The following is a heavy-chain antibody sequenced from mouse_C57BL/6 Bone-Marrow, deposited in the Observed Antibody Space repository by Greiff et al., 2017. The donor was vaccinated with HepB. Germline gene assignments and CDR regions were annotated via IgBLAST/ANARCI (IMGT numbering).Heavy chain of an antibody. J-gene: IGHJ1*03. CDR3: ARGSITTVVAHWYFDV. Sequence: QVQLQQSGAELARPGASVKLSCKASGYTFTSYGISWVKQRTGQGLEWIGEIYPRSGNTYYNEKFKGKATLTADKSSSTADMELRSLTSEDSAVYFCARGSITTVVAHWYFDVWGTGTTVTVSS. V-gene: IGHV1-81*01. CDR1: GYTFTSYG. CDR2: IYPRSGNT. D-gene: IGHD1-1*01.